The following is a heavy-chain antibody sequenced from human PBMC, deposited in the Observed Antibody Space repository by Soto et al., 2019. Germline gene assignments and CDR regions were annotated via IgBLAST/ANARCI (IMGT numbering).Heavy chain of an antibody. CDR1: GGSITSGGSF. J-gene: IGHJ5*02. V-gene: IGHV4-31*03. Sequence: SETLSLTCTASGGSITSGGSFWSWIRQHPGKGPEWIAFIGYSGATSYNPSLASRVTISADTYKSQFSLNLRSVTAADTAVYYCARGGASSKWFAPWGQGTLVTVSS. CDR2: IGYSGAT. D-gene: IGHD2-15*01. CDR3: ARGGASSKWFAP.